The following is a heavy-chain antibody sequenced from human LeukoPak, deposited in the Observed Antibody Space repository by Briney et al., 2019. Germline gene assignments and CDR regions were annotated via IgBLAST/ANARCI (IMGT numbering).Heavy chain of an antibody. CDR1: GYTFTGYY. D-gene: IGHD4-23*01. CDR3: ARDTTVVLYYFDY. V-gene: IGHV1-2*02. CDR2: INPNSGGT. J-gene: IGHJ4*02. Sequence: ASVKVSCKASGYTFTGYYMHWVRQAPGQGLEWMGWINPNSGGTNYAQKFQGSVTMTTDTSISTAYMALSRLRSDDTDVYYCARDTTVVLYYFDYWGQGTLVTVSS.